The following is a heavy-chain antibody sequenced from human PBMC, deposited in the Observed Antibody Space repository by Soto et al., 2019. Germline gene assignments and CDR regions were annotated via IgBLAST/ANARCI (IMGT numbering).Heavy chain of an antibody. CDR2: IYYSGST. CDR3: GLGYCSGGSCVSDY. Sequence: SETLSLTCTVSGGSISSYYWSWIRQPPGKGLEWIGYIYYSGSTNYNPSLKSRVTISVDTSKNQFSLKLSSVTAADTAVYYCGLGYCSGGSCVSDYWGQGTLVTVSS. J-gene: IGHJ4*02. CDR1: GGSISSYY. D-gene: IGHD2-15*01. V-gene: IGHV4-59*01.